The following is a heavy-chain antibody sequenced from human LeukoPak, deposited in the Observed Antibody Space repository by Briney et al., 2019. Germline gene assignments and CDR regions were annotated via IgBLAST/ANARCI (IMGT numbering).Heavy chain of an antibody. Sequence: ASVKVSCKASGYTFTNYDINWVRQATGQGLEWMGWMNPNSGNTNYAQKFQGRVTMTRNTSISTAYMELSSLRSEDTAVYYCASIAARPYYFDYWGQGTLVTASS. CDR3: ASIAARPYYFDY. V-gene: IGHV1-8*01. CDR2: MNPNSGNT. D-gene: IGHD6-6*01. J-gene: IGHJ4*02. CDR1: GYTFTNYD.